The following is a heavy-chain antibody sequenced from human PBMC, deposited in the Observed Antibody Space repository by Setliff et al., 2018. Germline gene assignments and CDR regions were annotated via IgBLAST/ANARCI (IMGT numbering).Heavy chain of an antibody. CDR1: GYTFTGYY. V-gene: IGHV1-2*06. Sequence: ASVKVSCKASGYTFTGYYMHWVRQAPGQGLEWMGRINPNSGGTNYAQKFQGRVTMTRDTSISTAYMELSRLRSDSTAVYYRAREEVGRYSSGWYISSDNWFDPWGQGTPVTVSS. CDR3: AREEVGRYSSGWYISSDNWFDP. CDR2: INPNSGGT. D-gene: IGHD6-19*01. J-gene: IGHJ5*02.